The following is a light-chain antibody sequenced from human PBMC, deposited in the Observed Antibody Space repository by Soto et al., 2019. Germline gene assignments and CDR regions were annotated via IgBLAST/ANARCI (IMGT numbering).Light chain of an antibody. V-gene: IGKV3-15*01. CDR2: GAS. Sequence: EIALTQSPATLSVSPGERATLSCRASRSVSSNLAWYQQKPGQAPRLLLYGASTRATGIPARFSGSGSGTEFTLTISSLQSEDYAVYYCHQYNNWPPWTFGQGTKVDIK. CDR1: RSVSSN. CDR3: HQYNNWPPWT. J-gene: IGKJ1*01.